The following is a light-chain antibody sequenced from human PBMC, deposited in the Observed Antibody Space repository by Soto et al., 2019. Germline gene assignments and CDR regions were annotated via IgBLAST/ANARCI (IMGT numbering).Light chain of an antibody. J-gene: IGKJ2*03. CDR2: DAS. V-gene: IGKV1-5*01. CDR1: QSIDRW. Sequence: DIPLTQSPSTLSASVGDRVTITCRASQSIDRWLAWYQQKLGKAPELLIHDASSLESGVPSRFSGSGSETEFTLTINSLQPDDFATYYCQQYNHYYSFGQGTKLEIK. CDR3: QQYNHYYS.